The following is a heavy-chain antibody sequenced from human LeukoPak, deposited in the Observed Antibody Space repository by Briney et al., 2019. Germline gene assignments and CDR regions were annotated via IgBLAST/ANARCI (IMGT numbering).Heavy chain of an antibody. J-gene: IGHJ4*02. Sequence: PETLSLTCAVYGGSFSGYYWSWIRQPPGKGLEWIGEINHSGSTNYNPSLKSRVTISVDTSKNQFSLKLSSVTAADTAVYYCARGRTVGVTHFDYWGQGTLVTVSS. CDR1: GGSFSGYY. V-gene: IGHV4-34*01. CDR2: INHSGST. D-gene: IGHD1-26*01. CDR3: ARGRTVGVTHFDY.